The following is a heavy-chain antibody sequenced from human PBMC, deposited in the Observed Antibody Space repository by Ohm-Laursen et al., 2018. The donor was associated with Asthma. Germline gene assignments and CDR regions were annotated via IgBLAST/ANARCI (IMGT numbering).Heavy chain of an antibody. CDR1: GITFSDSY. Sequence: GSLRLSCSASGITFSDSYMTWIRQAPGKGLEWISYISASAGTMYYADSVKGRFTISRDNAKKSLFLHMNSLRVEDTAVYYCARGILTGRSAMDVWGQGTTVTVSS. J-gene: IGHJ6*02. D-gene: IGHD3-9*01. CDR2: ISASAGTM. V-gene: IGHV3-11*04. CDR3: ARGILTGRSAMDV.